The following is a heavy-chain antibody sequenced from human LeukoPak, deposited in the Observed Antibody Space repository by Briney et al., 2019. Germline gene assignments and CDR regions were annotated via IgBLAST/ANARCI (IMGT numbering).Heavy chain of an antibody. CDR2: ISHDGSIK. D-gene: IGHD1-26*01. V-gene: IGHV3-30*18. Sequence: HPGGSLRLSCVASGFIFSSYGMHWVRQAPGKGLEWVAAISHDGSIKDYADSVKGRFTISRDNTKNTVYLQMNSLRIEDTAVYYGAKDWMWELLKGAFNVWGQGTVVTVSS. J-gene: IGHJ3*01. CDR3: AKDWMWELLKGAFNV. CDR1: GFIFSSYG.